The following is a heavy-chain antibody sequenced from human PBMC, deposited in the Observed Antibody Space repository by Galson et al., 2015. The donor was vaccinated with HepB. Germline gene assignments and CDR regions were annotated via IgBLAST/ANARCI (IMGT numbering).Heavy chain of an antibody. V-gene: IGHV3-11*01. J-gene: IGHJ6*02. CDR3: ARDTCSSTSCYGRGMDV. CDR2: ISSSGSTI. D-gene: IGHD2-2*01. CDR1: GFTFSDYY. Sequence: SLRLSCAASGFTFSDYYMSWIRRAPGKGLEWVSYISSSGSTIYYADSVKGRFTISRDNAKNSLYLQMNSLRAEDTAVYYCARDTCSSTSCYGRGMDVWGQGTTVTVSS.